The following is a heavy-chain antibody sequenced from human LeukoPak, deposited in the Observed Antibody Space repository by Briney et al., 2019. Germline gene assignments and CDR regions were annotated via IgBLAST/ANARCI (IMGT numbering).Heavy chain of an antibody. CDR2: ISSSSSYI. J-gene: IGHJ3*02. Sequence: GVSLTLSCAASGFTFSSYSMKWVPQAPGKGLEWVSSISSSSSYIYYADSVKGRFTISRDNAKNSLYLQMNSLRAEDTAVYYCARDIVSITGTDDIWGQGTMVTVSS. CDR1: GFTFSSYS. V-gene: IGHV3-21*01. CDR3: ARDIVSITGTDDI. D-gene: IGHD1-20*01.